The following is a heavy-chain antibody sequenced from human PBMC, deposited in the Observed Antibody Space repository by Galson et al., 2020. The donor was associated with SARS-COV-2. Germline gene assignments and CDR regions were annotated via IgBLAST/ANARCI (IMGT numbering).Heavy chain of an antibody. V-gene: IGHV4-34*01. CDR3: ARGLGSSGWYYGMDV. J-gene: IGHJ6*02. CDR1: GGSFSGYY. CDR2: INHSGST. Sequence: SETLSLTCAVYGGSFSGYYWSWIRQPPGKGLEWIGEINHSGSTNYNPSLKSRVTISVDTSKNQFSLKLSSVTAADTAVYYCARGLGSSGWYYGMDVWGQGTTVTVSS. D-gene: IGHD6-19*01.